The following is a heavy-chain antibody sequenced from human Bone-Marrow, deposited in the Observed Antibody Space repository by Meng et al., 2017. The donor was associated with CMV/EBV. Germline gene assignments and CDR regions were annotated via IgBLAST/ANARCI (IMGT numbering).Heavy chain of an antibody. V-gene: IGHV3-21*01. CDR2: ISSSSSYI. CDR1: GFTFSSYS. CDR3: ARERITLVRGANRYFDY. Sequence: GGSLRLSCAASGFTFSSYSMNWVRQAPGKGLEWVSSISSSSSYIYYADSGKGRFTISRDNAKNSLYLQMNSLRAEDTAVYYCARERITLVRGANRYFDYWGQGTLVTVSS. D-gene: IGHD3-10*01. J-gene: IGHJ4*02.